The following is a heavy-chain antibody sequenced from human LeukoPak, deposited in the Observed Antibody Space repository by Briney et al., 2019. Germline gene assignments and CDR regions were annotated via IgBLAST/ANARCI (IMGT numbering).Heavy chain of an antibody. CDR1: SLTVSINY. V-gene: IGHV3-66*01. Sequence: GGSVTLLCPLASLTVSINYTRWASHAPGGGMGWLTVVYSGGSTYCTDSVKGTFTISRDNSKNTLYLQMNSLRADDTAVYYCARELDSRSYSAYYGMDGWGQGTTVSVSS. CDR2: VYSGGST. D-gene: IGHD1-26*01. CDR3: ARELDSRSYSAYYGMDG. J-gene: IGHJ6*02.